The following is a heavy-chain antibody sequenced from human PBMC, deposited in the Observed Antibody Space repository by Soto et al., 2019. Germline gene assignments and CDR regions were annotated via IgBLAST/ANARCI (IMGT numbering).Heavy chain of an antibody. CDR2: IIPIFGTA. CDR1: GGTFSSYA. D-gene: IGHD1-26*01. Sequence: QVQLVQSGAEVKKPGSSVKVSCKASGGTFSSYAISWVRQAPGQGLEWMGGIIPIFGTANYAQKFQGRVTMTADKSTSRAYMALSSLRSEETAVYYCAISVGATGGEGGWGQGTLVTVSS. J-gene: IGHJ4*02. CDR3: AISVGATGGEGG. V-gene: IGHV1-69*06.